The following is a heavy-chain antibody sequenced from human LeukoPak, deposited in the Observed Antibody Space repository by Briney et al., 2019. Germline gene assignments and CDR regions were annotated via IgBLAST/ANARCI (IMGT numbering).Heavy chain of an antibody. CDR3: AREEDH. Sequence: GGSLRLSCAASGFTFDDYTLHSVRQAPGKGLEWVSLISWDGGSTYYADSVKGRFTISRDNSKNTLYLQMNSLRAEDTAVYYCAREEDHWGQGTLVTVSS. V-gene: IGHV3-43*01. CDR1: GFTFDDYT. J-gene: IGHJ4*02. CDR2: ISWDGGST.